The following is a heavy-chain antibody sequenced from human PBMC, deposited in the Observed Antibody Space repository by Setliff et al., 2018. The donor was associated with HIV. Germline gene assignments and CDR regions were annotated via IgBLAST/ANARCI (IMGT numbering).Heavy chain of an antibody. CDR2: FHSSGST. D-gene: IGHD5-12*01. V-gene: IGHV4-39*02. J-gene: IGHJ4*02. CDR3: ARRSGYAEDY. CDR1: GGSISSSSYF. Sequence: SETLSLTCNVSGGSISSSSYFWGWIRQPPGKGLEWIGSFHSSGSTSYNPSLMSRVTMSIDTYKNHFSLKLSSVTAADTAVYYCARRSGYAEDYWGQGTLVTVSS.